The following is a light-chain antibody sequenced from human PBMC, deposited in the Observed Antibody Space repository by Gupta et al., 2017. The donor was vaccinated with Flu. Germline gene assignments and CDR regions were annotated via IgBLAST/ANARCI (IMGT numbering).Light chain of an antibody. V-gene: IGLV2-14*01. CDR1: SSDVGGYKY. CDR3: SSYTSSSTLYVV. J-gene: IGLJ2*01. Sequence: QSALTQPASVSGSPGPSITIPCTGTSSDVGGYKYVSWYQQHPGKAPKLMIYDVSNRPSGVSNRFSGSKSGNTASLTISGLQAEDEADYYCSSYTSSSTLYVVFGGGTKLTVL. CDR2: DVS.